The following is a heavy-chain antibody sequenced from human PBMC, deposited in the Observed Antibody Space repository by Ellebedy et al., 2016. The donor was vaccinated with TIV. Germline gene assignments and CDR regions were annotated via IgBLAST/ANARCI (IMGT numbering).Heavy chain of an antibody. CDR2: MYYTGSS. V-gene: IGHV4-39*02. Sequence: MPSETLSLTCTVSGVSISSPSYYWGWIRQSPGKGLEWIGSMYYTGSSYSTPALKSRVTISLYTSKNHFSLNLTSVTAADTAVYYCARSRGNFFDPWGQGALVTVSS. J-gene: IGHJ5*02. CDR1: GVSISSPSYY. D-gene: IGHD5-12*01. CDR3: ARSRGNFFDP.